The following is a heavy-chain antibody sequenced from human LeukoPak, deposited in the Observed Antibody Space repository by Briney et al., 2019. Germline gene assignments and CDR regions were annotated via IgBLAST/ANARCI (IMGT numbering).Heavy chain of an antibody. J-gene: IGHJ4*02. Sequence: GESLKIFCKVSGYSFTGHWLGWVRQMPGKGLVWMGVIYPGDSDVKYNPPFQGQVTISVDKSTNTAYLQWSSLKASDTAIYYCARRAYTYGRSGPFDFWGQGTLVTVS. CDR3: ARRAYTYGRSGPFDF. CDR2: IYPGDSDV. CDR1: GYSFTGHW. D-gene: IGHD5-18*01. V-gene: IGHV5-51*01.